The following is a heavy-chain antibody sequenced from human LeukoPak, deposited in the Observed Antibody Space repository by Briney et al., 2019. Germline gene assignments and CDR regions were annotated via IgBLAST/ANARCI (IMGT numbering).Heavy chain of an antibody. J-gene: IGHJ4*02. CDR1: GFTFSSYA. V-gene: IGHV3-23*01. Sequence: GGSLKLSCAASGFTFSSYAMSWVRQAPEKGLEWVSTISGSGGGTYYADSVKGRFTISRDDSKNTLYLQMNSLRAEDTAVYYCAKDLGRYRNNYFDYWGQGSPVTVSS. D-gene: IGHD1-26*01. CDR3: AKDLGRYRNNYFDY. CDR2: ISGSGGGT.